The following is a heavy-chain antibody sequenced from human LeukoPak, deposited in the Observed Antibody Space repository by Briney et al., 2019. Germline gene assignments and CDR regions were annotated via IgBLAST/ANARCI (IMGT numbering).Heavy chain of an antibody. CDR1: GFTFSSYS. J-gene: IGHJ2*01. Sequence: GGSLRLSCAASGFTFSSYSMNWVRQAPGKGLEWVSSISSSSYIKYADSVKGRFTISRDNAKNSLYLQMNSLRAGDTAVYYCARAAYSSTWYSRYFDLWGRGTLVTVSS. CDR2: ISSSSYI. V-gene: IGHV3-21*01. CDR3: ARAAYSSTWYSRYFDL. D-gene: IGHD6-13*01.